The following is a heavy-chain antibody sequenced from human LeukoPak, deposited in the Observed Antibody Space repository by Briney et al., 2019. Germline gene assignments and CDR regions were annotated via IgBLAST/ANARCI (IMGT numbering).Heavy chain of an antibody. V-gene: IGHV1-2*06. D-gene: IGHD3-16*01. Sequence: ASVTVSCKASVYTFTGYYMHWVRQAPGQGLEWMGRINPNSGGTNYAQKFQGRVTMTRDTSISTAYMELSRLRSDDTAVYYCARALLGGEVELDYWGQGTLVTVSS. CDR3: ARALLGGEVELDY. CDR2: INPNSGGT. CDR1: VYTFTGYY. J-gene: IGHJ4*02.